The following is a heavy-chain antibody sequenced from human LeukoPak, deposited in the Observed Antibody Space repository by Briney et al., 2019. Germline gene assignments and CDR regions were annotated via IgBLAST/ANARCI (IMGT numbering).Heavy chain of an antibody. J-gene: IGHJ6*04. CDR3: AELGITMIGGV. Sequence: GGSLRLSCAASRFTFSTYSMNWVRQAPGKGLEWVSSISSSSIYIYYADSMKGRFTISRDNAKNSLYLQMNSLRAEDTAVYYCAELGITMIGGVWGKGTTVTISS. CDR1: RFTFSTYS. CDR2: ISSSSIYI. D-gene: IGHD3-10*02. V-gene: IGHV3-21*01.